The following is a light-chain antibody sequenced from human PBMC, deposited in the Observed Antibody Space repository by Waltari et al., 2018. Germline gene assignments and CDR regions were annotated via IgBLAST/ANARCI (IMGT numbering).Light chain of an antibody. Sequence: QSALTQPRSVSGSPGQSVTISCTGTSSNVGGYNYVSWYHQHPGKAPKLMIYVITQRPSGVPDRFSGSKSGNTASLTISGLQADDEADYYCCSYAGSFTLLFGGGTRVTVL. V-gene: IGLV2-11*01. CDR1: SSNVGGYNY. CDR3: CSYAGSFTLL. J-gene: IGLJ2*01. CDR2: VIT.